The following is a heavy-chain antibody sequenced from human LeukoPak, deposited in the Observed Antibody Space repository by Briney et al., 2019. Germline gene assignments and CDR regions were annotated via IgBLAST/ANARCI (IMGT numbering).Heavy chain of an antibody. CDR2: MNPNSGNT. D-gene: IGHD2-15*01. CDR3: ASPPVAAPHHDAFDI. V-gene: IGHV1-8*01. Sequence: ASVKVSCKASGYTFTSYDINWVRQATGQGLEWMGWMNPNSGNTGYAQKFQGRVTMTRNTSISTAYMELSSLRSEDTAVYYCASPPVAAPHHDAFDIWGQGTMVTVSS. CDR1: GYTFTSYD. J-gene: IGHJ3*02.